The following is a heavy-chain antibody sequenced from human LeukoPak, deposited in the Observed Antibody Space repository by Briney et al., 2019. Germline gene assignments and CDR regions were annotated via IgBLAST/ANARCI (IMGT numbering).Heavy chain of an antibody. D-gene: IGHD2-2*01. CDR2: IYYSGST. Sequence: PSETLSLTCTVSGGSISSSSYYWGWIRQPPGKGLEWIGSIYYSGSTYYNPSLKSRVTISVDTSKNQFSLKLSSVTAADTAVYYCAGRVVVVVPAASYYFDYWGQGTLVTVSS. CDR1: GGSISSSSYY. CDR3: AGRVVVVVPAASYYFDY. V-gene: IGHV4-39*01. J-gene: IGHJ4*02.